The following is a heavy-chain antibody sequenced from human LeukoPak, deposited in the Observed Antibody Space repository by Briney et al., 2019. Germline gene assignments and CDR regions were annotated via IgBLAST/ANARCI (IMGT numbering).Heavy chain of an antibody. CDR1: GFTVSSNY. CDR2: ISGSGGST. V-gene: IGHV3-23*01. J-gene: IGHJ6*02. Sequence: GGSLRLSCAASGFTVSSNYMSWVRQAPGKGLEWVSAISGSGGSTYYADSVKGRFTISKDNSKNTLYLQMNSLRAEDTAVYYCAKYGPPQWLINYYGMDVWGQGTTVTVSS. D-gene: IGHD6-19*01. CDR3: AKYGPPQWLINYYGMDV.